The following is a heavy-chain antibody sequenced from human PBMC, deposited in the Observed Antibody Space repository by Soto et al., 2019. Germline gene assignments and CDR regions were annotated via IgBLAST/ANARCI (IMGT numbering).Heavy chain of an antibody. Sequence: SETLSLTCPVSGDSMSSDYWSWIRQPPGKGLELIGYIYYSGSTTYNPSLRSRVTMSVDTSKNQFSLRLSSVTAADTAVYYCARAKSNYQTVDHWGQGSQVTV. CDR1: GDSMSSDY. V-gene: IGHV4-59*01. D-gene: IGHD4-4*01. J-gene: IGHJ4*02. CDR3: ARAKSNYQTVDH. CDR2: IYYSGST.